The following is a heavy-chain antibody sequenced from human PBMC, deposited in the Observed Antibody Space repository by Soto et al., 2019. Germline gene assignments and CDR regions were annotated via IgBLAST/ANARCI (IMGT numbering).Heavy chain of an antibody. V-gene: IGHV3-7*01. Sequence: EVQLVESGGGLVQPGGSLRLSCVASGFAFWGDWMSWVRQAPGKGLEWVANIKQDGSKAQYLESVRGRFTISRDNSKKSVYLQITTLWAEDRSSDYCARDFYGGFSYGPGDAWGQGTLVTVSS. D-gene: IGHD2-15*01. CDR1: GFAFWGDW. J-gene: IGHJ5*02. CDR2: IKQDGSKA. CDR3: ARDFYGGFSYGPGDA.